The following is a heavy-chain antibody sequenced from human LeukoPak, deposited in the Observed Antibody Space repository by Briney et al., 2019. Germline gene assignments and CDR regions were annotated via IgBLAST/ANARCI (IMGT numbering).Heavy chain of an antibody. CDR3: ARQDGNAYFYFDF. CDR1: GYSVTTNW. Sequence: GESLKISCQGSGYSVTTNWIGWVRQMPGKGLEWMGIIRPTDSDTRYSPSFQGQVTISADKSIHTAYLQWSSLKASDTAIYFCARQDGNAYFYFDFWGQGTLVTVSS. V-gene: IGHV5-51*01. CDR2: IRPTDSDT. J-gene: IGHJ4*02. D-gene: IGHD2-2*01.